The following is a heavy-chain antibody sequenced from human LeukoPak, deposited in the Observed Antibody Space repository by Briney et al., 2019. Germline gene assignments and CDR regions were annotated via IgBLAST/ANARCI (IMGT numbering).Heavy chain of an antibody. V-gene: IGHV4-59*01. Sequence: KTSETLSLTCTVSGGSISSYYWSWIRQPPGKGLEWIGYIYYSGSTNYNPSLKSRVTISVDTSKNQFSRKLSSATAADTAVYYCAREGEMATSAFDYWGQGTLVTVSS. CDR2: IYYSGST. CDR3: AREGEMATSAFDY. D-gene: IGHD5-24*01. CDR1: GGSISSYY. J-gene: IGHJ4*02.